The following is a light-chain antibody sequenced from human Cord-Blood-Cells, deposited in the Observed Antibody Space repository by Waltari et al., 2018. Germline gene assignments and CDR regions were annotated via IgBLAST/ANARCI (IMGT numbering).Light chain of an antibody. CDR2: GAS. J-gene: IGKJ4*01. V-gene: IGKV3-15*01. Sequence: EIVMTQSPATLSVSPGDSDTLSCRASQSVSRNLAWYQQKPGQAPRLLIYGASTRATGIPARFSGSGSGTEFTLTISSLQSEDFAVYYCQQYNNWPPLTFGGGTKVEIK. CDR3: QQYNNWPPLT. CDR1: QSVSRN.